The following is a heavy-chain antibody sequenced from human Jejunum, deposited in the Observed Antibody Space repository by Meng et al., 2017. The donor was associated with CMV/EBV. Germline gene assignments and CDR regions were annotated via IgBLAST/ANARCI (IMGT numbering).Heavy chain of an antibody. J-gene: IGHJ4*01. D-gene: IGHD3-10*01. CDR1: GFTFSANG. V-gene: IGHV3-21*01. CDR3: SRDESAGSSTDF. Sequence: ASGFTFSANGMNWVRQSPGKGLEWVASIDSSGRYMDYADSLKGRFTISRDNAKKSLFLQMNGLRVEDTATYYCSRDESAGSSTDFRGHGTRVTVSS. CDR2: IDSSGRYM.